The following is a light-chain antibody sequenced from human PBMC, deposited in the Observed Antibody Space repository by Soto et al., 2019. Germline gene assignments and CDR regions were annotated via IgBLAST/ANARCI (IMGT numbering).Light chain of an antibody. CDR3: QQYNTYWT. CDR2: DAS. J-gene: IGKJ1*01. Sequence: GDRVTITCRASQNVNNWLAWYQHKPGKAPQLLIYDASVLETGVPSRFSGSGSGPEFTLAISGLKSDDFATYSCQQYNTYWTFGPGTKVDIK. V-gene: IGKV1-5*01. CDR1: QNVNNW.